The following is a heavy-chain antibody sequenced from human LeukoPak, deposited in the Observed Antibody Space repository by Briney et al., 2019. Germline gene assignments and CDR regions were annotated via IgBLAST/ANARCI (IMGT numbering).Heavy chain of an antibody. D-gene: IGHD6-19*01. V-gene: IGHV3-30*18. CDR3: AKDWASGWDYYYYYYMDV. Sequence: PGGSLRLSCAASGFTFSSYAMHWVRQAPGKGLEWVAVISYDGSNKYYADSVKGRFTISRDNSKNTLYLQMNSLRAEDTAVYYCAKDWASGWDYYYYYYMDVWGKGTTVTVSS. J-gene: IGHJ6*03. CDR1: GFTFSSYA. CDR2: ISYDGSNK.